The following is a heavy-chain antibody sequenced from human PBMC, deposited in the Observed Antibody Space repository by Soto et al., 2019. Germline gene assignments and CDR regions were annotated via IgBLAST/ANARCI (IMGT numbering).Heavy chain of an antibody. D-gene: IGHD3-9*01. CDR3: EHLLLRNFDWLPLAYDY. CDR1: GGSISSYY. J-gene: IGHJ4*02. Sequence: SETLSLTCTVSGGSISSYYWSWIRQPPGKGLEWIGYIYYSGSTNYNPSLKSRLTITKDTSKNHVVLTMTNMDPVDTATYYCEHLLLRNFDWLPLAYDYWGQGTLVTVS. CDR2: IYYSGST. V-gene: IGHV4-59*01.